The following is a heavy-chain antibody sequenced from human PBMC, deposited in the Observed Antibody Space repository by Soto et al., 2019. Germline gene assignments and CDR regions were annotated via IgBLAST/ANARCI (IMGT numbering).Heavy chain of an antibody. CDR3: ARGYTGYCSGGTCSWFDP. J-gene: IGHJ5*02. Sequence: EVQLVESGGGLVKPGGSLRLSCAASGFSFSSYSMNWVRQAPGKGLEWVSSISSSTSYINYADSVKGRFTISRDNAKKSLYLQMNSLRAEDTAVYYCARGYTGYCSGGTCSWFDPWGQGTLVTVSS. V-gene: IGHV3-21*01. CDR2: ISSSTSYI. CDR1: GFSFSSYS. D-gene: IGHD2-15*01.